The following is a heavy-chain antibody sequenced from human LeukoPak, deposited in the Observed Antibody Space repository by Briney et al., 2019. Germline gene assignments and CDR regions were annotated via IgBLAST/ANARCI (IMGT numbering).Heavy chain of an antibody. V-gene: IGHV3-30-3*01. CDR3: ARGRGELDY. CDR1: GFTFSSYA. D-gene: IGHD1-26*01. Sequence: AGSLTLSCAASGFTFSSYAMHWVRQAPGKGLEWVAVISYDGSNKYYADSVKGRFTISRDNSKNTLYLQMNSLRAEDTAAYYCARGRGELDYWGQGPLVSVSS. J-gene: IGHJ4*02. CDR2: ISYDGSNK.